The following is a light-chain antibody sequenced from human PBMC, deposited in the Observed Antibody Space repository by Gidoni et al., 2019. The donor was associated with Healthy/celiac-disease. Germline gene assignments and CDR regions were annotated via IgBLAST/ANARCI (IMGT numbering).Light chain of an antibody. CDR1: QSVSIY. J-gene: IGKJ5*01. CDR2: DAS. CDR3: QQRSNWPPSIT. V-gene: IGKV3-11*01. Sequence: EIVLTQSPATLSLSPGERATLSCRASQSVSIYLAWYQQKPGQAHRLLIYDASNRATGIPARFSGSGSGTDFTLTISSLEPEDFAVYYCQQRSNWPPSITFGQGTRLEIK.